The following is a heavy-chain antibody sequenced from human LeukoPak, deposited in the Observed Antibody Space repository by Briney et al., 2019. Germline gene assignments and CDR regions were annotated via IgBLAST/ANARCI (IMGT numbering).Heavy chain of an antibody. CDR2: IIPIFGTA. J-gene: IGHJ4*02. Sequence: ASVKVSCKASGGTFSSYAISWVRQAPGQGLEWMGGIIPIFGTANYAQEFQGRVTITADKSTSTAYMELSSLRSEDTAVYYCAREGYGSGSYPYWGQGTLVTVSS. V-gene: IGHV1-69*06. D-gene: IGHD3-10*01. CDR3: AREGYGSGSYPY. CDR1: GGTFSSYA.